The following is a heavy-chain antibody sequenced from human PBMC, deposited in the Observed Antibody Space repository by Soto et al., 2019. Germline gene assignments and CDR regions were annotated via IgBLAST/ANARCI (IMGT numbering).Heavy chain of an antibody. J-gene: IGHJ4*02. Sequence: QITLKESGPTLVKPTQTLTLTCTFSGLSLSTSGVGVGWIRQPPGKALACLALIYWDDDKRYSPSLKSRLTSTKDTSKNQVVLTMTNMDPVDTATYYCAHRLSWSIAEYYFDYWGQGTLVTVSS. CDR3: AHRLSWSIAEYYFDY. V-gene: IGHV2-5*02. CDR2: IYWDDDK. D-gene: IGHD2-15*01. CDR1: GLSLSTSGVG.